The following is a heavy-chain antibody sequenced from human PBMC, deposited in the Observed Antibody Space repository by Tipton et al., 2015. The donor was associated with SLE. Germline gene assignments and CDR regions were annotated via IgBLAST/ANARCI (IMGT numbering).Heavy chain of an antibody. Sequence: TLSLTCTVSGGSISSGSYYWGWIRQPPGKGLEWIGSIYYSGSTYYNPSLKSRVTISVDTSKNQFSLKLSSVTAADTAVYYCASTRVQSHYFDYWGQGTLVTVSS. CDR3: ASTRVQSHYFDY. V-gene: IGHV4-39*01. CDR1: GGSISSGSYY. D-gene: IGHD1-1*01. CDR2: IYYSGST. J-gene: IGHJ4*02.